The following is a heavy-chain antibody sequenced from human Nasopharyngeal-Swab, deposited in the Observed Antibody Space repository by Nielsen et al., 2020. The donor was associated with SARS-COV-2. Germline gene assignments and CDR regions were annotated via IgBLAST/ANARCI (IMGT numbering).Heavy chain of an antibody. J-gene: IGHJ4*02. Sequence: GGSLRLSGKGSGSSFTSYWIGWVRQMPGKGLEWMGIIYPGDSDTRYSPSFQGQVTISADKSISTAYLQWSSLKASDTAMYYCARRVLVPPASYFGYWGQGTLVTVSS. CDR1: GSSFTSYW. CDR3: ARRVLVPPASYFGY. D-gene: IGHD3-10*01. V-gene: IGHV5-51*01. CDR2: IYPGDSDT.